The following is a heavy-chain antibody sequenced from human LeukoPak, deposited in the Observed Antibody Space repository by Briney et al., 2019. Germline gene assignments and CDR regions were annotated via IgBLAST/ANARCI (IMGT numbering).Heavy chain of an antibody. CDR2: IGPGGDI. V-gene: IGHV3-48*01. J-gene: IGHJ4*02. CDR1: GFSFTAYS. Sequence: GGSLRLSCAASGFSFTAYSMNWVRQAPGRGVEGISYIGPGGDIYYTDSVQGRITVSRHTDKNSLYVQMNGLRVEDTAVYYCERRFDSWGQGTLVTVSS. CDR3: ERRFDS.